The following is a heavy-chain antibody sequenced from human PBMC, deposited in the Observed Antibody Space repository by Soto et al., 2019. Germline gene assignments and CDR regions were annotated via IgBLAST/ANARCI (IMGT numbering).Heavy chain of an antibody. CDR1: GFTFSTNT. CDR2: IDSRSTTI. CDR3: ARYILEALEI. V-gene: IGHV3-48*01. Sequence: EVQLVESGGGLVQPGGSLRLSCAASGFTFSTNTMNWVRQAPGKGLEWVSYIDSRSTTIYYAHSVKGRFTISRDNAKNSLYLQMNSLRAEDTAVYYCARYILEALEIWGQGTMVTVSS. J-gene: IGHJ3*02.